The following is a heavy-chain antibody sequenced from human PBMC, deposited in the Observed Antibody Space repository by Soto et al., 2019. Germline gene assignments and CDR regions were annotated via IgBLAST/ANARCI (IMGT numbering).Heavy chain of an antibody. CDR1: GGSISSYY. Sequence: QVQLQESGPGLVKPSETLSLTCTVSGGSISSYYWSWIRQPPGKGLEWIGYIYYSGSTNYNPSLKRRVTLSVDTAKHQFSLTLSSVTAADTAVYYCARGIAAAGPFDYWGQGTLVTVSS. CDR3: ARGIAAAGPFDY. D-gene: IGHD6-13*01. V-gene: IGHV4-59*01. J-gene: IGHJ4*02. CDR2: IYYSGST.